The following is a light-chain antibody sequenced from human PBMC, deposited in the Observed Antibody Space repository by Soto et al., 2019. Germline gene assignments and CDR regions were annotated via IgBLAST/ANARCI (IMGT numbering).Light chain of an antibody. V-gene: IGKV3-15*01. CDR2: GAS. CDR1: QSVSSN. CDR3: QQYNNWPAWT. Sequence: EMVMTQSPATLSVSPGERATLSCRASQSVSSNLAWYQQKPGQAPRLLIYGASTRATGIPARFSGSGSGTEFTRTISSLQSEDFAVYYCQQYNNWPAWTFGQGTKVEIK. J-gene: IGKJ1*01.